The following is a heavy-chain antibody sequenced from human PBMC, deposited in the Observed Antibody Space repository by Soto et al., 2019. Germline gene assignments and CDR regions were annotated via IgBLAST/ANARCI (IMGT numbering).Heavy chain of an antibody. D-gene: IGHD2-21*02. J-gene: IGHJ4*02. CDR2: IYGNDDE. CDR3: IHSRLVLLSDS. CDR1: GFSLSTSGVG. V-gene: IGHV2-5*01. Sequence: GSGPTLVNPTQTLTLTCTFSGFSLSTSGVGVGWIRQPPGKSPEWLAVIYGNDDERYSPSLRSRLTITKDTSKNQVVLTLADTDPMDTGTYFCIHSRLVLLSDSWGQGAQVTVSS.